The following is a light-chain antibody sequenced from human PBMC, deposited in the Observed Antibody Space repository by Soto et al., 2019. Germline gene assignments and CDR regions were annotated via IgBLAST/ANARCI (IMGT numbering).Light chain of an antibody. CDR1: QSVSSIY. Sequence: IVFTHSPGTLSLSPWERATLSCRASQSVSSIYLAWYQQKPGQAPRLLIYGASSRATGIPDRFSGSGSGTDFTLTISRLEPEDFAVYYCQQYGSSGTFGQGTKVDIK. V-gene: IGKV3-20*01. CDR2: GAS. J-gene: IGKJ1*01. CDR3: QQYGSSGT.